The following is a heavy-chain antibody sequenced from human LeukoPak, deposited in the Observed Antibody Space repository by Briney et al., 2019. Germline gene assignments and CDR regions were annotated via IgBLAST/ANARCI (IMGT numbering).Heavy chain of an antibody. Sequence: SETLSLTCTVSGGSISSYYWSWIRQPPGKGLEWIGEINHSGSTNYNPSLKSRVTISVDTSKNQFSLKLSSVTAADTAVYYCARGRIAAASDYWGQGTLVTVSS. CDR3: ARGRIAAASDY. CDR2: INHSGST. CDR1: GGSISSYY. D-gene: IGHD6-13*01. J-gene: IGHJ4*02. V-gene: IGHV4-34*01.